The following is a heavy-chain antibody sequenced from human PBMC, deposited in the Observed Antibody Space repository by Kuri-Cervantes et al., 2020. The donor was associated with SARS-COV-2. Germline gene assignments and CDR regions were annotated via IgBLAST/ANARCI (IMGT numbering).Heavy chain of an antibody. J-gene: IGHJ5*02. D-gene: IGHD1-26*01. CDR3: ARSFRYSGSWSNWFDP. CDR2: INHSGST. Sequence: SETLSLTCAVYGGSFSGYYWSWIRQPPGKGLEWIGEINHSGSTNYNPSLKSRVTISVDTSKNQFSLKLSSVTAAGTAVYYCARSFRYSGSWSNWFDPRGQGTLVTVSS. CDR1: GGSFSGYY. V-gene: IGHV4-34*01.